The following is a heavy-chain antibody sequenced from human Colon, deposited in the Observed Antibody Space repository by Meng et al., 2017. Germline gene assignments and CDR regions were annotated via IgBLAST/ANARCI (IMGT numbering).Heavy chain of an antibody. D-gene: IGHD2-21*02. CDR3: ARERRGGGDCYIDS. Sequence: QVQLQESGPGLVKPSETLSLTCTVSGGSINSDGYYWSWIRQHPGKGLEWIGYIYYSGNTHYNPSLKSRVTISVDTSKNQFSLKLSSVTAADTAVYYCARERRGGGDCYIDSWGQGTLVTVSS. CDR1: GGSINSDGYY. CDR2: IYYSGNT. J-gene: IGHJ4*02. V-gene: IGHV4-31*03.